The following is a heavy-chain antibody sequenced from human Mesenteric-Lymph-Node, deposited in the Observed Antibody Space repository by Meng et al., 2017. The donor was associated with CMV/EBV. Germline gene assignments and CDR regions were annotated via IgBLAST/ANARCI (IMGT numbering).Heavy chain of an antibody. CDR3: ARQHNWNFEHDAFDI. D-gene: IGHD1-7*01. CDR1: RYSFSDYW. Sequence: GESLKISCKGSRYSFSDYWIGWVRQMPGKGLEWMGIIYPGDSDTRYSPSLQGQVTISADKSISTAYLQWSSLKASDTAMYYCARQHNWNFEHDAFDIWGQGTMVTVSS. V-gene: IGHV5-51*01. CDR2: IYPGDSDT. J-gene: IGHJ3*02.